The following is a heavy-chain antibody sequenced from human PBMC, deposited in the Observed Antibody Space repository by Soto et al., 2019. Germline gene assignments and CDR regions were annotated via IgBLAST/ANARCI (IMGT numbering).Heavy chain of an antibody. Sequence: QVQLVQSGGEVKKPGASVKVSCKASGYSFPSNGISWVRQAPGQGLEWMGWISAYNDNTKYAQNLQGRVTMTTDKSTSTAYMELRSLRSDDTAVYYGARDEHIVPAASGFDPWGRGTLVTVSS. CDR1: GYSFPSNG. J-gene: IGHJ5*02. CDR2: ISAYNDNT. D-gene: IGHD2-2*01. CDR3: ARDEHIVPAASGFDP. V-gene: IGHV1-18*04.